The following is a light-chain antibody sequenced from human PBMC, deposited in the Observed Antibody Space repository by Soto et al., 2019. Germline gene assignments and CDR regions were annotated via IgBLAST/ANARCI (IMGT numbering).Light chain of an antibody. CDR3: QQRSNWPFT. Sequence: EIVLTQSPATLSLSPGERATLSCRASQSVINYLAWYQQKPGQAPRLLIYAASNRATGIPARFSGSGSRTDFTLTISSLEPEDFAVYFCQQRSNWPFTFGPGTKLDIK. CDR1: QSVINY. CDR2: AAS. V-gene: IGKV3-11*01. J-gene: IGKJ3*01.